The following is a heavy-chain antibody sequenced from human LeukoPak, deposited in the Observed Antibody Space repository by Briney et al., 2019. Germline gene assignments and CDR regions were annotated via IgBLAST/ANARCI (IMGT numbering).Heavy chain of an antibody. CDR1: GFTVSSNY. Sequence: GGSLRLSCAASGFTVSSNYMSWVRQAPGKGLEWVSAISGSGGSTYYADSVKGRFTISRDNSKNTLYLQMNSLRAEDTAVYYCAKDKWGIAARPDAFDIWGQGTMVTVSS. CDR3: AKDKWGIAARPDAFDI. CDR2: ISGSGGST. D-gene: IGHD6-6*01. V-gene: IGHV3-23*01. J-gene: IGHJ3*02.